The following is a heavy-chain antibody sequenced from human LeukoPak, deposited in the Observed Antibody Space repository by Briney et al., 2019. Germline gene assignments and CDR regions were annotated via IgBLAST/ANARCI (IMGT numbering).Heavy chain of an antibody. J-gene: IGHJ6*02. CDR2: IFYSGST. D-gene: IGHD3-10*01. V-gene: IGHV4-59*08. Sequence: SETLSLTCTVSGASISSYYWSWIRQPPGKGLEWIGWIFYSGSTNYNPSLTSRVTISVDTSKNQFSLKLSSVTAADTAAYYCARQPNSGFYYAMDVWGQGTTVTVSS. CDR1: GASISSYY. CDR3: ARQPNSGFYYAMDV.